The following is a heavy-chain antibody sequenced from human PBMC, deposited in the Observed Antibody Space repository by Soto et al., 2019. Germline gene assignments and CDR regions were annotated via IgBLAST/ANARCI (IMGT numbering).Heavy chain of an antibody. CDR3: VKGRAKHSSGRTCGLWMDL. V-gene: IGHV3-64D*06. CDR2: IHTSGETT. J-gene: IGHJ6*02. CDR1: GFTFNSHA. Sequence: HPGGALRLSSSASGFTFNSHAMHLVLQPAGKGLEYVSSIHTSGETTFYAGAEKGRFIVSRDNSNNARDLRMTSLKYEDSGVYYCVKGRAKHSSGRTCGLWMDLWGQGTTVTVSS. D-gene: IGHD6-19*01.